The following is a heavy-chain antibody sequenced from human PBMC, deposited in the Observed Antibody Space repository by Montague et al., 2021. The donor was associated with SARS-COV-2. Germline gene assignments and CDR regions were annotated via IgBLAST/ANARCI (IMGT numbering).Heavy chain of an antibody. CDR1: RFTFSDFW. CDR2: IKHDGGEK. V-gene: IGHV3-7*01. D-gene: IGHD6-19*01. CDR3: ARGSTGWYAIFGHYGMDV. Sequence: SLRLSCAASRFTFSDFWMSWVRQAPGKGLEWVADIKHDGGEKSYVDSVKGRFTISRDNAKNSLYLQMNSLRAEDTAVYYCARGSTGWYAIFGHYGMDVWGQGTTVTVSS. J-gene: IGHJ6*02.